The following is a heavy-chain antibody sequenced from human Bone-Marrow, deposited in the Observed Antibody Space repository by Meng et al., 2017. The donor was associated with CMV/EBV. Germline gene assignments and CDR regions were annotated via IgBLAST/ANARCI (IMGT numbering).Heavy chain of an antibody. V-gene: IGHV1-2*02. CDR1: GDTCSNYY. J-gene: IGHJ1*01. CDR3: ARGLGFRELVRDD. Sequence: QRCGDTCSNYYRRWVRQAPGQGLEWMGWLNPSKGTTDYAHKFKGMVTMTRDKSITTAYMELSMLRADATAVYYWARGLGFRELVRDDWGQGTLVTVSS. D-gene: IGHD3-10*01. CDR2: LNPSKGTT.